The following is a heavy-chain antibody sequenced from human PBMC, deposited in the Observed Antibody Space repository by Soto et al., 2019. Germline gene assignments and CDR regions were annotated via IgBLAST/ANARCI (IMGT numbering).Heavy chain of an antibody. CDR3: ARGMLDFWNGLGGMDA. J-gene: IGHJ6*02. CDR2: ILYDGSSK. V-gene: IGHV3-30-3*01. D-gene: IGHD3-3*01. Sequence: SLRLSCAASGFTFSDYAMHWVRQAPAKGLDWVGVILYDGSSKFYGDPVKGRFTISRDNLKNTLYLQMNNLRSDDTAVYYCARGMLDFWNGLGGMDAWGQGTMVTVSS. CDR1: GFTFSDYA.